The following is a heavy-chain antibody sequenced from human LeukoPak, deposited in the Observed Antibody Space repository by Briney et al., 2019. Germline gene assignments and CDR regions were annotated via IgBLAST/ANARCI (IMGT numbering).Heavy chain of an antibody. V-gene: IGHV4-34*01. Sequence: SSETLSLTCAVYGGSFSGYYWSWIRQPPGKGLEWIGEINHSGSTNYNPSLKSRVTISVDTSKNQFSPKLSPVTAADTAVYYCARGRGGGYSGYDSHYFDYWGQGTLVTVSS. CDR2: INHSGST. D-gene: IGHD5-12*01. CDR3: ARGRGGGYSGYDSHYFDY. J-gene: IGHJ4*02. CDR1: GGSFSGYY.